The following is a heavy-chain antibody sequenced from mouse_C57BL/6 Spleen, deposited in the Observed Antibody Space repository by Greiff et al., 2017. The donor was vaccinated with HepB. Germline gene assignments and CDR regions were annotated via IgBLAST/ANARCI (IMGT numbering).Heavy chain of an antibody. J-gene: IGHJ2*01. CDR2: IDPSDSYT. V-gene: IGHV1-50*01. CDR1: GYTFTSYW. D-gene: IGHD1-1*01. Sequence: VQLQQSGAELVKPGASVKLSCKASGYTFTSYWMQWVKQRPGQGLEWIGEIDPSDSYTNYNQKFKGKATLTGDTSSNTAYMQLSSLTSEDSAVYDLARSGSSYWGQGTTLTVAS. CDR3: ARSGSSY.